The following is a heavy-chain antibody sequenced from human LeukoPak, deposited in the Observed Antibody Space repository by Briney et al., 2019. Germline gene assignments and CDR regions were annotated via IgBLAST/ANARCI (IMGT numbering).Heavy chain of an antibody. Sequence: GGSLRLSCAASGFTFSSYAMSWARQAPGKGLEWVSAISGSGGSTYYAESGKGRFTISRDNSKNTLYLQMNSLRAEDTAVYYCAKAAYCSSTSCSDEYYYYYYGMDVWGQGTTVTVSS. V-gene: IGHV3-23*01. CDR3: AKAAYCSSTSCSDEYYYYYYGMDV. D-gene: IGHD2-2*01. CDR1: GFTFSSYA. CDR2: ISGSGGST. J-gene: IGHJ6*02.